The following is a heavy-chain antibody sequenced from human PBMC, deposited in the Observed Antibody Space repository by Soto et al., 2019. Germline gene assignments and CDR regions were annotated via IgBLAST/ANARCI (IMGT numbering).Heavy chain of an antibody. D-gene: IGHD1-1*01. CDR2: IYHHGST. V-gene: IGHV4-28*01. J-gene: IGHJ6*02. CDR3: ARSEVTGTTVRVYGVDV. CDR1: GYSITNGNW. Sequence: QVQLQESGPGLVKPSDTLSLTCAVSGYSITNGNWWAWIRQPPGKGLEWIGYIYHHGSTFYNPSLKSRVAMSADTSKTQFSLKLSSVTAVDTAVYYCARSEVTGTTVRVYGVDVWGQGTTVTVSS.